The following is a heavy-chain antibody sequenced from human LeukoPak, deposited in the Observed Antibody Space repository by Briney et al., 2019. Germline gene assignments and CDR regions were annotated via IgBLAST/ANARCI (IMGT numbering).Heavy chain of an antibody. Sequence: GGSLRLSCTASGFTFSTYWMTWVRQAPGKGLEWVANINQDGSEKNYVDSVKGRFTISRDNAKNSLYLQMNSLRAEDTAVYYCAKNMGDYWGQGTLVTVSS. CDR1: GFTFSTYW. V-gene: IGHV3-7*02. J-gene: IGHJ4*02. D-gene: IGHD2/OR15-2a*01. CDR3: AKNMGDY. CDR2: INQDGSEK.